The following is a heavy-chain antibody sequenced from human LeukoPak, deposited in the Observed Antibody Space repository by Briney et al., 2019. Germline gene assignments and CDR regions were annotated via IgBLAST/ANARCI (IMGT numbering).Heavy chain of an antibody. Sequence: PGGSLRLSCAASGFTFSNYVMNWVRQAPGKGLEWVSAITDSSTSTYYADSVKGRFTISRHNSKNTLYLQMNSLRAEDTAVYYCAKGSSSSRPYYFDYWGQGTLVTVSS. J-gene: IGHJ4*02. D-gene: IGHD6-13*01. CDR1: GFTFSNYV. CDR3: AKGSSSSRPYYFDY. CDR2: ITDSSTST. V-gene: IGHV3-23*01.